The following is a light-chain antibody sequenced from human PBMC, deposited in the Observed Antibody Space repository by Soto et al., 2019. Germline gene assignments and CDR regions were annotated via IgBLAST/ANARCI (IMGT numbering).Light chain of an antibody. Sequence: DIQMTQSPSSLSASVGDRVTITCRASQSINIYINWYQQKPGKAPKLLIYTTSSLYSGVTSRFSGSGAGTDFTLTLSSLQPEDFATYYCQQSITTPTFGQGTRLEIK. CDR1: QSINIY. V-gene: IGKV1-39*01. CDR2: TTS. J-gene: IGKJ2*01. CDR3: QQSITTPT.